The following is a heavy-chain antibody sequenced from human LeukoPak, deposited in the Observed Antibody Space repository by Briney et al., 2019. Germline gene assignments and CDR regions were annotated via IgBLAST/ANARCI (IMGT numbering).Heavy chain of an antibody. CDR1: GFTFDDYA. J-gene: IGHJ4*02. CDR2: ISGDGGST. CDR3: AKVAGGDSSGYYLDY. D-gene: IGHD3-22*01. V-gene: IGHV3-43*02. Sequence: GGSLRLSCAASGFTFDDYAMHWVRQAPGKGLEWVSLISGDGGSTYYADSVKGRFTISRDNSKNTLYLQMNSLRAEDTAVYYCAKVAGGDSSGYYLDYWGQGTLVTVSS.